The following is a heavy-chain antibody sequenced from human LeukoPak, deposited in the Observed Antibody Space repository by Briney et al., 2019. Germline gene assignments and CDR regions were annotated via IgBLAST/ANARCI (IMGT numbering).Heavy chain of an antibody. CDR1: GGSFSGYY. D-gene: IGHD3-10*01. V-gene: IGHV4-34*01. J-gene: IGHJ4*02. Sequence: SETLSLTCAVYGGSFSGYYWSWIRQPPGKGLEWIGEINHSGSTNYNPSLKSRVTISVDTSKNQFSLKLSSVTAADTAVYYCARARYHYGSGVVLYYFDYWGQGTLVTVSS. CDR2: INHSGST. CDR3: ARARYHYGSGVVLYYFDY.